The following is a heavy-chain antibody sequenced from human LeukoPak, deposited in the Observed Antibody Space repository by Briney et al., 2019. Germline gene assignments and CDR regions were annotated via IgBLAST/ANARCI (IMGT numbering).Heavy chain of an antibody. J-gene: IGHJ6*03. CDR3: ASQENYYYYMDV. CDR2: IYYSGST. CDR1: GGSISSSSYY. Sequence: ASETLSLTCTVSGGSISSSSYYWGWLRQPPGKGLEWIGSIYYSGSTYYNPSLKSRVTISVDTSKNQFSLKLSSVTAADTAVYYCASQENYYYYMDVWGKGTTVTISS. V-gene: IGHV4-39*01.